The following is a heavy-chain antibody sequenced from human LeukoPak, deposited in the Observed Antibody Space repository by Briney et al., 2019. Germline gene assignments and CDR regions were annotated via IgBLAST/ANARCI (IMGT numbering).Heavy chain of an antibody. CDR3: ARAGYDCSSTSCYGGTYYFDY. D-gene: IGHD2-2*01. J-gene: IGHJ4*02. CDR2: INHSGST. Sequence: SETLSLTCAVYGGSFSVYYWSWIRQPPGKGLEWIGQINHSGSTNYNPSLKSRVTIPVDTSKNQFSLKLSSVTAADTAVYSCARAGYDCSSTSCYGGTYYFDYWGQGTLVTVSS. CDR1: GGSFSVYY. V-gene: IGHV4-34*01.